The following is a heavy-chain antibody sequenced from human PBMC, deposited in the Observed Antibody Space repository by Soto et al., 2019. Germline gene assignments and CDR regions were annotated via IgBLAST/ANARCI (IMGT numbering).Heavy chain of an antibody. D-gene: IGHD3-22*01. CDR1: GGSFSGYY. J-gene: IGHJ4*02. Sequence: SETLSLTCAVYGGSFSGYYWSWIRQPPGKGLEWIGEINHSGSTNYNPSLKSRVTISVDTSKNQFSLKLSSVTAADTAVYYCARVEVYDSSGYLDYWGQGTLVTVSS. CDR2: INHSGST. V-gene: IGHV4-34*01. CDR3: ARVEVYDSSGYLDY.